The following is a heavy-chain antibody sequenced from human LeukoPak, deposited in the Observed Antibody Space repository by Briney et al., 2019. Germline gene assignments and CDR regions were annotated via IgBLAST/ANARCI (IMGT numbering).Heavy chain of an antibody. D-gene: IGHD6-19*01. J-gene: IGHJ4*02. V-gene: IGHV1-18*01. Sequence: ASVKVSCKASGYTFTSYGISWVRQAPGQGLEWMGWISAYKGNTDYAQNLQGRVTMTTDTSTSTAYMELSRLRSDDTAVYYCARGLYSSGWYYDYWGQGTLVTVSS. CDR1: GYTFTSYG. CDR3: ARGLYSSGWYYDY. CDR2: ISAYKGNT.